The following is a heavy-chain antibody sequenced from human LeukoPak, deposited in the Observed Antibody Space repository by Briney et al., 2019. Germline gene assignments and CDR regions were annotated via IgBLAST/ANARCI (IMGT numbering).Heavy chain of an antibody. CDR3: LLLWFGADNFDP. CDR1: GYTFTSYA. V-gene: IGHV1-3*01. CDR2: INAGNGNT. Sequence: GASVKVSCKASGYTFTSYAMHWVRQAPGQRLEWMGWINAGNGNTKYSQKFQGRVTITRDTSASTAYMELSSLRSEDTAVYYCLLLWFGADNFDPWGQGTLVTVSS. J-gene: IGHJ5*02. D-gene: IGHD3-10*01.